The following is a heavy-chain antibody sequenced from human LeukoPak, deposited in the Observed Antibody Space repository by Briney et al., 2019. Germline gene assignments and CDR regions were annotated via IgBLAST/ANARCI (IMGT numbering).Heavy chain of an antibody. CDR2: IYYSGST. CDR3: ARNIHSRGILTVKYYYYYYGMDV. CDR1: GGSISSSSYY. J-gene: IGHJ6*02. Sequence: NSSETLSLTCTVSGGSISSSSYYWGWIRQPPGKGLEWIGSIYYSGSTYYNPSLKSRVTISVDTSKNQFSLKLSSVTAADTAVYYCARNIHSRGILTVKYYYYYYGMDVWGQGTTVTVSS. V-gene: IGHV4-39*01. D-gene: IGHD3-9*01.